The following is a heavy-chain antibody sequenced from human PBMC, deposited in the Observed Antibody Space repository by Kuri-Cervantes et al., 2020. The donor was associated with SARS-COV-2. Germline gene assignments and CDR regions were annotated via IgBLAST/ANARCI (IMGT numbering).Heavy chain of an antibody. CDR2: ISGSGGST. D-gene: IGHD6-13*01. V-gene: IGHV3-23*01. CDR1: GFTFSSYA. Sequence: AESLTLSCAASGFTFSSYAMSWVRQAPGKGLEWVSAISGSGGSTYYADSVKGRFTISRDNSKNTLYLQMNSLRAEDTAVYYCAKSRWQQLSWVDYWGQGTLVTVSS. CDR3: AKSRWQQLSWVDY. J-gene: IGHJ4*02.